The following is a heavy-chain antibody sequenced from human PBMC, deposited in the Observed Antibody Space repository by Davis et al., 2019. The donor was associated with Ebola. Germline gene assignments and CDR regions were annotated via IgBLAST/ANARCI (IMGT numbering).Heavy chain of an antibody. Sequence: PGGSLRLSCAASGFTFDDYAMHWVRQAPGKGLEWVSGISWNSGSIGYADSVKGRFTISRDNAKNSLYLQMNSLRAEDTALYYCAKAKRITMIDGMDVWGQGTTVTVSS. CDR1: GFTFDDYA. CDR3: AKAKRITMIDGMDV. J-gene: IGHJ6*02. V-gene: IGHV3-9*01. CDR2: ISWNSGSI. D-gene: IGHD3-22*01.